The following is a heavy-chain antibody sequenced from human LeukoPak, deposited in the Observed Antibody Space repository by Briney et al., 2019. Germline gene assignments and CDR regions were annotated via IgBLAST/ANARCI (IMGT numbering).Heavy chain of an antibody. V-gene: IGHV4-30-4*01. Sequence: SQTLSLTCTVSGGSISSGDYYWSWIRQPPGRGLEFIGYIYYSGNTYYNPSLKSRVTISVDTSKNRFSLKLSSVTAADTAVYYCASRPESEAYFDYWGQGTLVTVSS. CDR1: GGSISSGDYY. CDR2: IYYSGNT. CDR3: ASRPESEAYFDY. J-gene: IGHJ4*02.